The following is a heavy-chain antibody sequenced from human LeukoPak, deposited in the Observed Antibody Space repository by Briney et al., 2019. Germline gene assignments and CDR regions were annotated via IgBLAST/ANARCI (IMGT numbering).Heavy chain of an antibody. D-gene: IGHD6-19*01. CDR2: IKQDGSEK. CDR3: ARGDSAVAAKSFDY. V-gene: IGHV3-7*05. Sequence: GGSLRLSCAPSGFTLCSYMMNWVRQAPGKGLEWVANIKQDGSEKYYVDSVKGRFTISRDNAKNSLFLQMNSLRADDTAVYYCARGDSAVAAKSFDYWGERALVTVSS. J-gene: IGHJ4*02. CDR1: GFTLCSYM.